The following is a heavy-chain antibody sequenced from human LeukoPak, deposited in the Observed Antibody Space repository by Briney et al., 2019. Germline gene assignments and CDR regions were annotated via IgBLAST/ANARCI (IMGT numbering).Heavy chain of an antibody. D-gene: IGHD1-26*01. V-gene: IGHV1-24*01. CDR1: GSTLTDLS. J-gene: IGHJ4*02. CDR2: LDPEDGGT. CDR3: ARGESMGATMPDY. Sequence: GASVKVSCKVSGSTLTDLSMHWVRQAPGGGLEWMGGLDPEDGGTLYTEKFKGRLTMTEDTSTDTAYMELSSLISDDTAVYYCARGESMGATMPDYWGQGTLVTVSS.